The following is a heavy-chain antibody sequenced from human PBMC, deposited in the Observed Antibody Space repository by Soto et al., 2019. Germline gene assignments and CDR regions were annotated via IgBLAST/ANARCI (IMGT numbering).Heavy chain of an antibody. CDR1: GASISSGGYS. CDR2: IYRSGST. V-gene: IGHV4-30-2*01. Sequence: QLQLQESGSGLVKPSQTLSLTCAVSGASISSGGYSWSWIRQPPGKGLEWIGYIYRSGSTYYNPSLKSRVTISVDRSKNQFSLKLSSVTAADTAVYYCARDRCSSTSCSLGLNWFDPWGQGTLVTVSS. CDR3: ARDRCSSTSCSLGLNWFDP. J-gene: IGHJ5*02. D-gene: IGHD2-2*01.